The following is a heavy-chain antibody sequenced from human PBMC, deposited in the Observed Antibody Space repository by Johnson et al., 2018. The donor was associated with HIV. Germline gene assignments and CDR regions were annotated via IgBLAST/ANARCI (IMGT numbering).Heavy chain of an antibody. CDR1: GFTVSNKY. V-gene: IGHV3-66*01. CDR2: IYSGGST. Sequence: VQLVESGGGLVQPGGSLRLSCAASGFTVSNKYMSWVRQAPGKGPEWVSVIYSGGSTYYADSVKGRFTISRDNSKNTLYLQMNSRRAEDTAVYYCAKDPGGGSYPNAAFDIWGQGTMVTVSS. CDR3: AKDPGGGSYPNAAFDI. D-gene: IGHD1-26*01. J-gene: IGHJ3*02.